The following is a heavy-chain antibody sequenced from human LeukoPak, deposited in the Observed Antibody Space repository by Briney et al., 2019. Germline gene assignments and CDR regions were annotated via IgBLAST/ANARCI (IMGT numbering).Heavy chain of an antibody. J-gene: IGHJ3*02. V-gene: IGHV4-59*01. D-gene: IGHD4-17*01. CDR3: ARPYDYGVHDAFDI. CDR2: IYYSGST. CDR1: GGSISSYY. Sequence: PSETVSLTCTVSGGSISSYYWSWIRQPPGKGLEWIGYIYYSGSTNYNPSLKSRVTISVDTSKNQFSLKLSSVTAADTAVYYCARPYDYGVHDAFDIWGQGTMVTVSS.